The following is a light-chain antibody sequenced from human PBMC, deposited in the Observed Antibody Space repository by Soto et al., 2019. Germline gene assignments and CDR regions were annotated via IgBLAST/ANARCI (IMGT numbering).Light chain of an antibody. CDR2: DAS. CDR1: QSVSSY. J-gene: IGKJ1*01. CDR3: QQYGSSPPWT. Sequence: EIVLTQSPATLSLSPGEGATLSFSASQSVSSYLAWYQQKPGQAPRLLIYDASNRATGIPARFSGSGSGTDFTLTISRLEPEDFAVYYCQQYGSSPPWTFGQGTKVDIK. V-gene: IGKV3-20*01.